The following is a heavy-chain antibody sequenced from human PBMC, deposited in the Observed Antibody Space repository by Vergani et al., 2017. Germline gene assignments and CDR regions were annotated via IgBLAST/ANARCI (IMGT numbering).Heavy chain of an antibody. CDR2: IYSGGST. D-gene: IGHD2-21*01. Sequence: EVQLVESGGGLVQPGGSLRLSCAASGFTVSSNYMSWVRQAPGKGLEWVSLIYSGGSTYYADSVKGRFTISRDNSKNTLYLQMNSLRAEDTAMYYCAKDCDGVLSGGMDVWGQGTTVTVSS. J-gene: IGHJ6*02. CDR3: AKDCDGVLSGGMDV. CDR1: GFTVSSNY. V-gene: IGHV3-66*02.